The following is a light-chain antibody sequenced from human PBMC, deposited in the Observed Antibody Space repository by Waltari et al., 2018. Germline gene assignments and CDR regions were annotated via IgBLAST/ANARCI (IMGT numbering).Light chain of an antibody. J-gene: IGLJ2*01. CDR3: QAWDSITVV. V-gene: IGLV3-1*01. CDR2: QDT. Sequence: SYELTQPPSVSVSPGQTGHITCSGHNLEDTYVHWYQVRPGQSPVLLIYQDTKRPSGIPERISGSNSGNTATLTISGAQAMDEADYYCQAWDSITVVFGGGTELTVL. CDR1: NLEDTY.